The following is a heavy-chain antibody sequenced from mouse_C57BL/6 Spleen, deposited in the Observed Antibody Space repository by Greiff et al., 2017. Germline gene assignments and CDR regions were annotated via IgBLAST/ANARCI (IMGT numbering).Heavy chain of an antibody. CDR1: GFTFSDYY. V-gene: IGHV5-16*01. CDR3: ARDRYYYGSRGDAMDY. J-gene: IGHJ4*01. Sequence: EVKLQESEGGLVQPGSSMKLSCTASGFTFSDYYMAWVRQVPEKGLEWVANINYDGSSTYYLDSLKSRFIISRDNAKNILYLQMSSLKSEDTATYYCARDRYYYGSRGDAMDYWGQGTSVTVSS. D-gene: IGHD1-1*01. CDR2: INYDGSST.